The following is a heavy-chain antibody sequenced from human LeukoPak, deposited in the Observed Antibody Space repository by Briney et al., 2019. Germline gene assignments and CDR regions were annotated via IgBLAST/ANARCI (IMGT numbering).Heavy chain of an antibody. CDR3: ARDGIGTGTYFDY. Sequence: PGGSLRLSCAASGFTFSSYAMHWVRQAPGKGLEYVSAISSNGGSTYYANSVKGRFTTSRDNSKNTLYLQMGSLRAEDMAVYYCARDGIGTGTYFDYWGQGTLVTVSS. CDR1: GFTFSSYA. V-gene: IGHV3-64*01. D-gene: IGHD1/OR15-1a*01. J-gene: IGHJ4*02. CDR2: ISSNGGST.